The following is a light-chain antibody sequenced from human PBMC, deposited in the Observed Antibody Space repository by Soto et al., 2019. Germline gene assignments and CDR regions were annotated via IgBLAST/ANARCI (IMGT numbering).Light chain of an antibody. CDR1: QSISSW. J-gene: IGKJ1*01. CDR3: QQYNSYPWT. CDR2: DAS. V-gene: IGKV1-5*01. Sequence: DIQMTQSPSTLSASVGDKVTITCRASQSISSWLAWYQQEPGKAPKLLIYDASSLESGVPSRFSGSGSGTEFTLTISSLQPDDFATYYCQQYNSYPWTLGQGTKV.